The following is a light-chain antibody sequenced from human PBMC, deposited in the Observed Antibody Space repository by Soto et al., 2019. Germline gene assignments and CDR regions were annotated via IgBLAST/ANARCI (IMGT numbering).Light chain of an antibody. V-gene: IGKV3-15*01. Sequence: EIVMTQSPATLSVSPGERATLSCRASQSVSSNLAWYQQKPGQAPRLLIYGASTSATGIPARFSGSGSGTEFTHTISSLQSEDFAVYYCQQYNNWRTFGQGTKVEIK. J-gene: IGKJ1*01. CDR2: GAS. CDR1: QSVSSN. CDR3: QQYNNWRT.